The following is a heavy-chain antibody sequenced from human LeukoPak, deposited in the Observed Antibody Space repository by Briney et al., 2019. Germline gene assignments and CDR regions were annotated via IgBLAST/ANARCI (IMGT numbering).Heavy chain of an antibody. CDR3: ARHGYYYYYMDV. J-gene: IGHJ6*03. CDR2: IYYSGTT. V-gene: IGHV4-39*01. CDR1: GGSISSSIYY. Sequence: SETLSLTCTLSGGSISSSIYYWGWIRHPPGTGLEWIRSIYYSGTTYYNPSLKSRVTISVDTSKNQFSLNLSSVTAADTAVYYCARHGYYYYYMDVWGKGTTVTVSS.